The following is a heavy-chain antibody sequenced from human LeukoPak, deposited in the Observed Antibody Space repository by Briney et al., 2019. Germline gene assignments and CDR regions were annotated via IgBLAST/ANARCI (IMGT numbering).Heavy chain of an antibody. Sequence: GGSLRLSCAASGFTFRTYTMSWVRQAPGKGLEWVSAMSGSDDYIYYADSVKGRFTISRDNSKNTLYLQMSSLRAEDTAVYHCAKEVLGYEIPYWYFDLWGRGTLVTVSS. CDR3: AKEVLGYEIPYWYFDL. D-gene: IGHD5-12*01. CDR1: GFTFRTYT. V-gene: IGHV3-23*01. CDR2: MSGSDDYI. J-gene: IGHJ2*01.